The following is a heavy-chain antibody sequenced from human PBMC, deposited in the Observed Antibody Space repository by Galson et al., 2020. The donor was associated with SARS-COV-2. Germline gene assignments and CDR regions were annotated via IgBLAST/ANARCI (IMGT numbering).Heavy chain of an antibody. CDR1: GFTFSSYG. Sequence: AGSLSLSCAASGFTFSSYGMHWVRQAPGKGLEWVAVIWYDGSNKYYADSVKGRFTISSDNSKNTLYLQMNSLRAEDTAVYYCARDLGYGGNTSYWGLGTLVTVSS. J-gene: IGHJ4*02. CDR2: IWYDGSNK. V-gene: IGHV3-33*01. D-gene: IGHD4-17*01. CDR3: ARDLGYGGNTSY.